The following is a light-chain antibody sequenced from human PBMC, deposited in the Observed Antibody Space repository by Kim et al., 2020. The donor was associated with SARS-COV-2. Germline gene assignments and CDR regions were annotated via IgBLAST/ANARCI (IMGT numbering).Light chain of an antibody. CDR2: KDS. V-gene: IGLV3-25*03. Sequence: GQPARITASGDALRKQYANWYQQKPGQAPVLVIYKDSERPSGIPERFSGSSSGTTVTLTISGVQAEDEADYYCQSADSSGTYWVFGGGTQLTVL. J-gene: IGLJ3*02. CDR3: QSADSSGTYWV. CDR1: ALRKQY.